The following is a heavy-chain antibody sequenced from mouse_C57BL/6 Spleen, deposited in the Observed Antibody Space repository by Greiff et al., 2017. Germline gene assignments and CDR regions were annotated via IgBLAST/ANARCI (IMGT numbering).Heavy chain of an antibody. D-gene: IGHD1-1*01. V-gene: IGHV1-9*01. CDR1: GYPFTGYW. CDR3: ARGESYGNSNVRARDY. J-gene: IGHJ4*01. Sequence: KLSCKATGYPFTGYWIVWVKQRPGPGLEWIGATLPGSGSTNYNEKFKGTATFTADTSSHTAHMQLSSLTTEDSAINYCARGESYGNSNVRARDYWGQGTSVTVSS. CDR2: TLPGSGST.